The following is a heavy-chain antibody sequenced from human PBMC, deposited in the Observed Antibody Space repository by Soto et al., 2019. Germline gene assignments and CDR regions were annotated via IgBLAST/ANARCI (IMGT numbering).Heavy chain of an antibody. Sequence: PGGSLRLSCAGAGLKLSDYEINWVRQAPGKGLEWISYISKSGSPTYHADSVKGRFTISRDNSKNTLYLQMNSLRAEDKAVYYCVSVATMAVYWGQGTLVTVSS. D-gene: IGHD5-12*01. J-gene: IGHJ4*02. CDR3: VSVATMAVY. CDR1: GLKLSDYE. CDR2: ISKSGSPT. V-gene: IGHV3-48*03.